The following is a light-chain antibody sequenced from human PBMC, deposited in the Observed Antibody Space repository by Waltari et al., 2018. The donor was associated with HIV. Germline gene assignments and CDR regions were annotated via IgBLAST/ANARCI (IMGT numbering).Light chain of an antibody. CDR2: EVS. CDR3: SSYTSGTTWV. J-gene: IGLJ3*02. Sequence: QSALTQPASVSGSPGQSITISCTGTSSDVGGYNFVSWYQQHPGKAPKLLIYEVSHRPSGVSSRFSASKSGNTASLTISGLQAEDEADYYCSSYTSGTTWVFGGGTKLTVL. V-gene: IGLV2-14*01. CDR1: SSDVGGYNF.